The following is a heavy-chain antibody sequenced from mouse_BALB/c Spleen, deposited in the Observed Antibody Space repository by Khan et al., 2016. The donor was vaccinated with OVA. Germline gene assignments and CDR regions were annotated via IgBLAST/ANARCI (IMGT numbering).Heavy chain of an antibody. CDR1: GYSITSGYG. CDR2: ISYSGST. V-gene: IGHV3-2*02. J-gene: IGHJ2*01. D-gene: IGHD1-2*01. Sequence: VQLKESGPGLVKPSQSLSLTCTVTGYSITSGYGWNWIRQFPGNKLEWMGYISYSGSTNYNPSLKSRISITRDTSKNQFFLQLNSVTTEDIATYYCARTARIKYWGQGTTLTVS. CDR3: ARTARIKY.